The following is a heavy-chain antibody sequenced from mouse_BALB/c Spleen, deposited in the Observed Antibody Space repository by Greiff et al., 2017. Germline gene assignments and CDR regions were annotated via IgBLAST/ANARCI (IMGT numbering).Heavy chain of an antibody. J-gene: IGHJ4*01. Sequence: LQQPGSELVRPGASVKLSCKASGYTFTSYWMHWVKQRHGQGLEWIGNIYPGSGSTNYDEKFKSKGTLTVETSSSTAYMHHSSLTSEDSAVYYCKSGRLRRGGAMDYWGQGTSVTVSS. CDR1: GYTFTSYW. V-gene: IGHV1S22*01. CDR3: KSGRLRRGGAMDY. CDR2: IYPGSGST. D-gene: IGHD2-2*01.